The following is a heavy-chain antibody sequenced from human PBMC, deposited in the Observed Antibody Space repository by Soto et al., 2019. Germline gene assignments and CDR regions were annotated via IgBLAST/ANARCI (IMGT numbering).Heavy chain of an antibody. CDR2: MNPNSGNT. Sequence: ASVKVSCKASGYTFTSYDINWVRQATGQGLEWMGWMNPNSGNTGYAQKSQGRVTMTRNTSISTAYMELSSLRSEDTAVYYCARAGGSRGKVPAAKLQNNWFDPWGQGTLVTVSS. D-gene: IGHD2-2*01. V-gene: IGHV1-8*01. J-gene: IGHJ5*02. CDR3: ARAGGSRGKVPAAKLQNNWFDP. CDR1: GYTFTSYD.